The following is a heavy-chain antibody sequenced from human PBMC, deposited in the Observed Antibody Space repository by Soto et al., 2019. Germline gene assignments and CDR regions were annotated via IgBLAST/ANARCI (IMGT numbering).Heavy chain of an antibody. V-gene: IGHV4-61*08. CDR2: VYYSGTT. CDR3: ARDVLAPTNYVDP. Sequence: SETLSLTCTVSGGSIDSGDYYWSWIRQPPGKGLEWIGYVYYSGTTNYNPFLKSRVTLSLDKSKNQFSLKMNSVTAADTAVYYCARDVLAPTNYVDPWGQGTLVTVSS. D-gene: IGHD2-8*01. CDR1: GGSIDSGDYY. J-gene: IGHJ5*02.